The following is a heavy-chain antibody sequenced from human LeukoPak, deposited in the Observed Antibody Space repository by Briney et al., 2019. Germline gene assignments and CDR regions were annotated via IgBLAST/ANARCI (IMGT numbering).Heavy chain of an antibody. CDR3: ARSLRPHCSSTSCYQIYYYYGMDV. D-gene: IGHD2-2*01. J-gene: IGHJ6*02. CDR2: IWYDGSNK. CDR1: GFTVRSYG. V-gene: IGHV3-33*08. Sequence: GGSLRLSCAASGFTVRSYGVHWVRQAPGKGLEGVAFIWYDGSNKYYADSVQGRFTISRDNSKNTLYLQMNSLRAEDTAVYYCARSLRPHCSSTSCYQIYYYYGMDVWGQGTKVTVSS.